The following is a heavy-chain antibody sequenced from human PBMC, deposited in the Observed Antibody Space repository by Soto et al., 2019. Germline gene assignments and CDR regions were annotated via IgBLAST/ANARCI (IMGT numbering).Heavy chain of an antibody. CDR1: GFTFSSYW. J-gene: IGHJ4*02. V-gene: IGHV3-7*01. CDR2: VNQDGGEK. Sequence: ESGGGLVQPGGSLRLSCAASGFTFSSYWMSWVRQAPGKGLEWVANVNQDGGEKFYVGSVKGRFTISRDNAMNSLYLQMNSLRAEDTAVYYCARGRPVPYWGQGTLVTVSS. D-gene: IGHD3-10*01. CDR3: ARGRPVPY.